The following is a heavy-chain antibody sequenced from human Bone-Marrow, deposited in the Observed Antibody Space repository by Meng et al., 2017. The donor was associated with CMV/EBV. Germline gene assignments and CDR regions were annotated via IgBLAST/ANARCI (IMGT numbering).Heavy chain of an antibody. CDR2: INPNSGGT. CDR1: GYTFTGYY. V-gene: IGHV1-2*02. D-gene: IGHD2-2*01. J-gene: IGHJ4*02. CDR3: AREDIVVVPAAPDY. Sequence: ASVKVSCKASGYTFTGYYMHWVRQAPGQGLEWMGWINPNSGGTNYAQKFQGRVTMTRDTSISTAYMELSRLRSEDTAVYYCAREDIVVVPAAPDYWGQGTLVTVSS.